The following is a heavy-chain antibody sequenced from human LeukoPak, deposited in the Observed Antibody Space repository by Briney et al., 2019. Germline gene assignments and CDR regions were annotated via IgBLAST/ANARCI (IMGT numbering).Heavy chain of an antibody. CDR2: ISGSGGGT. V-gene: IGHV3-23*01. Sequence: QPGRSLRLSCAASGFAFSTHAMNWVRQAPGKGLEWVSGISGSGGGTYYADSVKGRFTISRDNSKNTLYLQMNSLRAEDTAVYYCAKDPYGDYVRYFDYWGQGTLVTVSS. CDR1: GFAFSTHA. CDR3: AKDPYGDYVRYFDY. D-gene: IGHD4-17*01. J-gene: IGHJ4*02.